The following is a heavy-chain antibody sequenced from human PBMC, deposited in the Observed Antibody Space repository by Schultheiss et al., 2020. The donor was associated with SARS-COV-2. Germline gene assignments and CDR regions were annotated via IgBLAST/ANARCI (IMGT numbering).Heavy chain of an antibody. D-gene: IGHD1-26*01. CDR1: GFTFSSYA. V-gene: IGHV3-23*03. Sequence: GGSLRLSCAASGFTFSSYAMSWVRQAPGKGLEWVSVIYSGGSTYYADSVKGRFTISRDNAKNSLYLQMNSLRAEDTAVYYCARSGHSGSYYYYGMDVWGQGTTVTVSS. CDR3: ARSGHSGSYYYYGMDV. CDR2: IYSGGST. J-gene: IGHJ6*02.